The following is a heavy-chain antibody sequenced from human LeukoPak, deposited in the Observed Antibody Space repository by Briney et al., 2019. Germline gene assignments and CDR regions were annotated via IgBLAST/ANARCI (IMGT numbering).Heavy chain of an antibody. D-gene: IGHD3-10*01. V-gene: IGHV4-34*01. CDR1: GGSFSGYY. Sequence: SETLSLTCAVYGGSFSGYYWSWIRQPPGKGLEWIGEINHSRSTNYNPSLKSRVTISVDTSKNQFSLKLSSVTAADTAVYYCARVLSWFDPWGQGTLVTVSS. J-gene: IGHJ5*02. CDR2: INHSRST. CDR3: ARVLSWFDP.